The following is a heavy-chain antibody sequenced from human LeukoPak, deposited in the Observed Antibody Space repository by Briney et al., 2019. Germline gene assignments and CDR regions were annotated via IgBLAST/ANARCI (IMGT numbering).Heavy chain of an antibody. V-gene: IGHV4-59*01. J-gene: IGHJ4*02. Sequence: PSETLSLTCTVSGGSLSSYYWSWIRQPPGKGLEWIGYIYYSGSTNYNPSLKSRVTISVDTSKNQFSLKLSSVTAADTAVYYCAGVNYFDSSGYFYEEFWGQGTLVTVSS. D-gene: IGHD3-22*01. CDR1: GGSLSSYY. CDR3: AGVNYFDSSGYFYEEF. CDR2: IYYSGST.